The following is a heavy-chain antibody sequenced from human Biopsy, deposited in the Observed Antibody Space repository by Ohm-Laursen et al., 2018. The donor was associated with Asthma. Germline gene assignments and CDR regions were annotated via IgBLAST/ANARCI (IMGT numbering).Heavy chain of an antibody. V-gene: IGHV1-24*01. D-gene: IGHD4-17*01. CDR1: GYSLTDLS. J-gene: IGHJ4*02. Sequence: ASVTVFCKISGYSLTDLSMHWVRQAPGQGLEWMGGHDHEEGGTVNARRFQGRVTMTEDTSTDTAYMELSSLSSDDTAVYYCASDFPKDYVRYNFQFWGQGTLVTVSS. CDR3: ASDFPKDYVRYNFQF. CDR2: HDHEEGGT.